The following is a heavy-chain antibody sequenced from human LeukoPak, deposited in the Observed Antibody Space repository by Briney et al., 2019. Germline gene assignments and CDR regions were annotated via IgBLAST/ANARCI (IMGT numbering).Heavy chain of an antibody. CDR2: ISWNSASI. CDR3: AKGHSSGFYYFDY. CDR1: GFTFDDCA. D-gene: IGHD3-22*01. J-gene: IGHJ4*01. Sequence: PGGFLRLSCAASGFTFDDCAMRWVRHAGGKGLGGVSGISWNSASIGCAASVKGRFTISRDNAKNTLYLQMNSLRAEDTALDYCAKGHSSGFYYFDYSRQGTLVTV. V-gene: IGHV3-9*01.